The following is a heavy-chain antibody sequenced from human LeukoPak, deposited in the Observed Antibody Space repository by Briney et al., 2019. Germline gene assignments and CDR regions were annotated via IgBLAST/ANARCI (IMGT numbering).Heavy chain of an antibody. J-gene: IGHJ4*02. CDR2: LYYSGST. CDR3: ARLSKGRYFDYIFDY. Sequence: SETLSLTCTVSGGSVSSTEFSWGWIRQPPGKGLQWVGNLYYSGSTSYHPSLNSRVTMSVDTSKNQFSLKMTSVTTADTAVYYCARLSKGRYFDYIFDYWGQGSLVTVSS. CDR1: GGSVSSTEFS. D-gene: IGHD3-9*01. V-gene: IGHV4-39*01.